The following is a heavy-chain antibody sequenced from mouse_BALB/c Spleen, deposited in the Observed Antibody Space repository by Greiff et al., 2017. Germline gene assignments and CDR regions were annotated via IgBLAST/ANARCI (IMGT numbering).Heavy chain of an antibody. D-gene: IGHD2-10*02. J-gene: IGHJ4*01. CDR2: IYPGDGDT. CDR1: GYTFTSYW. V-gene: IGHV1-87*01. Sequence: VMLVESGAELARPGASVKLSCKASGYTFTSYWMQWVKQRPGQGLEWIGAIYPGDGDTRYTQKFKGKATLTADKSSSTAYMQLSSLASEDSAVYYCAREEEYGNYDAMDYWGQGTSVTVSS. CDR3: AREEEYGNYDAMDY.